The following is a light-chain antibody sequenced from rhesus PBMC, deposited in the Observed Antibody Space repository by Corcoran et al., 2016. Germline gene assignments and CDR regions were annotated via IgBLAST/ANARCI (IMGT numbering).Light chain of an antibody. CDR3: QHHNSYPPT. V-gene: IGKV1S14*01. CDR2: SAS. CDR1: QSLSNN. J-gene: IGKJ4*01. Sequence: DIQMTQSPSSLSASVGDTVTITWRASQSLSNNLAWYQQKQGKAPNLLMYSASNLESGVPSRFSGDGSVTDFTLTISSLQPEDFSTYYCQHHNSYPPTFSGGTKV.